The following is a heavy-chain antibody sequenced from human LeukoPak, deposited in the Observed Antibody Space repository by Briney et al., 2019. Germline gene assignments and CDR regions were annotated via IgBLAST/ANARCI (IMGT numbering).Heavy chain of an antibody. D-gene: IGHD2-2*01. CDR1: GFIFDDFV. CDR3: AKGYSSSWSGYFDS. Sequence: QPGGSLRLSCEASGFIFDDFVMFWVRQRPGKGLEWVAGITWDDYKIDYADSVKGRFTISRDNTKNSLSLQMTRVGPEDTALYYCAKGYSSSWSGYFDSWGQGTLVTVSS. CDR2: ITWDDYKI. V-gene: IGHV3-9*01. J-gene: IGHJ5*01.